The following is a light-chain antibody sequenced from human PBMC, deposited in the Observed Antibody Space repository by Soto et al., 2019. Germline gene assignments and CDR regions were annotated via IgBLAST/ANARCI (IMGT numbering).Light chain of an antibody. J-gene: IGKJ4*01. CDR2: DTS. CDR1: QNVHSD. V-gene: IGKV3-15*01. Sequence: EVVMTQSPDTLSVSPGDGATLSCRASQNVHSDLAWYQQKPGQAPRLVIYDTSTRATDIPVRFTGGGSGTEFTLTISSPKSEDFAVYYCQQYNNWPLTFGGGTKVEIK. CDR3: QQYNNWPLT.